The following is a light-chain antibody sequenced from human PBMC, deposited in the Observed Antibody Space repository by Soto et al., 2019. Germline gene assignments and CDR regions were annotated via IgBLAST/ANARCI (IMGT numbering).Light chain of an antibody. J-gene: IGKJ1*01. CDR2: DAS. Sequence: DIQMTQSPSTLSASVGDTVTITCRASQTISGWLAWYQQRPGTAPNLLIFDASTLESGVTSRFSGSGSGTTFTLTISSLQSDDFATYYCLQYNGYYRTFGQGTKV. CDR3: LQYNGYYRT. V-gene: IGKV1-5*01. CDR1: QTISGW.